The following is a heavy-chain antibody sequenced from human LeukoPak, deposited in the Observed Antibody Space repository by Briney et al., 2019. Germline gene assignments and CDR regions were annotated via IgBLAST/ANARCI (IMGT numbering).Heavy chain of an antibody. J-gene: IGHJ5*02. Sequence: RASETLSLTCTVSGGSISSYYWSWIRQPAGKGLEWIGRIYSSGSTDYNPSLKSRVTMSVDPSKNKFSLKLSSVTAADTAVYHCARDSGTTGEVKFDPWGQGTLVTVSS. CDR2: IYSSGST. V-gene: IGHV4-4*07. D-gene: IGHD3-10*01. CDR1: GGSISSYY. CDR3: ARDSGTTGEVKFDP.